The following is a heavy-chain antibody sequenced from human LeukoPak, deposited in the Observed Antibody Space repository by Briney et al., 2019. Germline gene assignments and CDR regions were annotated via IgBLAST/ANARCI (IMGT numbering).Heavy chain of an antibody. Sequence: GASVKVSCKASGYTFTGYYMHWVRPALGQGLECMGWTNPNSGGRNYAQKFQGWVTMTRDTSISTAYMELSRLRSEDTAVYYCARDRMQDDAFDIWGQGTMVTVSS. CDR1: GYTFTGYY. CDR2: TNPNSGGR. CDR3: ARDRMQDDAFDI. J-gene: IGHJ3*02. D-gene: IGHD2-8*01. V-gene: IGHV1-2*04.